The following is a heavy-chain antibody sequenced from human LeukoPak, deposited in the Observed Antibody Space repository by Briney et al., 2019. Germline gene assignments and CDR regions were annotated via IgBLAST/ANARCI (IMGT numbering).Heavy chain of an antibody. V-gene: IGHV1-46*01. J-gene: IGHJ3*02. CDR3: AVGVAVAGGGDAFDI. Sequence: ASVKVSCKASGYTFSSHYMHWVRQAPGQGLEWMGIINPSGGSTSYAQKFQGRVTMTRDTSTSTLYMELSSLRSEDTAVYYCAVGVAVAGGGDAFDIWGQGTMVTVSS. CDR1: GYTFSSHY. D-gene: IGHD6-19*01. CDR2: INPSGGST.